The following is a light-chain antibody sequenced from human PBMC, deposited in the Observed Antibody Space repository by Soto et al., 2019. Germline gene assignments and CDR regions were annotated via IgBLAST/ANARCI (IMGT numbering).Light chain of an antibody. Sequence: EIVLTQSPATLSLSPGERATLSCRASQSISSHLAWYQQKPGQAPRLLMYDVSNRATDIPARFSGSGSGTDXTXXXXXLEPEDFAVYYCQQRPNWPLTFGGGTKVEIK. CDR1: QSISSH. V-gene: IGKV3-11*01. CDR3: QQRPNWPLT. J-gene: IGKJ4*01. CDR2: DVS.